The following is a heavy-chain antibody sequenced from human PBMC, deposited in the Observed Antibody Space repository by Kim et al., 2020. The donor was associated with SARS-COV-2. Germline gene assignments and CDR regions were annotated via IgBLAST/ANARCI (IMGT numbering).Heavy chain of an antibody. D-gene: IGHD4-17*01. Sequence: GGSLRLSCVASGFTFSRYWMHWVRQAPGKGLVWVSRTNSDGSSTSYADSLKGRFTISRDNAKNTLYLQMNSLRAEDTAVYYCAKLASTVTPDNYWGQGT. CDR3: AKLASTVTPDNY. CDR2: TNSDGSST. CDR1: GFTFSRYW. V-gene: IGHV3-74*01. J-gene: IGHJ4*02.